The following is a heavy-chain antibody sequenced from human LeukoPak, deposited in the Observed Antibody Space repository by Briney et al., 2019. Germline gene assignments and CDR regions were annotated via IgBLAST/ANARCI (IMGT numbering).Heavy chain of an antibody. J-gene: IGHJ5*02. D-gene: IGHD5-18*01. CDR2: INPSDDTR. Sequence: ASVKVSCKASGYTFTNYYMHWVRQAPGQGLEWMGLINPSDDTRYSLQRFQGRVTVTRDTSTSTVFLELTSLRSEDTAVYYCARSRGGHNYGLEVSWGQGTLVTVSS. CDR1: GYTFTNYY. V-gene: IGHV1-46*01. CDR3: ARSRGGHNYGLEVS.